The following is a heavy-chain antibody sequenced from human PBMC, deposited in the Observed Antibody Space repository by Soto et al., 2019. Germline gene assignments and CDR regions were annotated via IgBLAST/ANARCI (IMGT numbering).Heavy chain of an antibody. CDR3: ACSKYSISSFDY. J-gene: IGHJ4*02. Sequence: SGPTLVNPTQTLTLTCTFSGFSLSTDDVGVGWIRQPPGKALDWLAVIYWDDDKRYSPSLKSRLTITKDTSKNQVLLTMTNMDPVDTATYFCACSKYSISSFDYWGQGALVIVSS. V-gene: IGHV2-5*02. CDR1: GFSLSTDDVG. CDR2: IYWDDDK. D-gene: IGHD6-6*01.